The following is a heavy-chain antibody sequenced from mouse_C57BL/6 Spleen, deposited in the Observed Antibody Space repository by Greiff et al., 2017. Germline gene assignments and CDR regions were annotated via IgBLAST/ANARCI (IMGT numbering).Heavy chain of an antibody. V-gene: IGHV1-80*01. D-gene: IGHD1-1*01. Sequence: VQLVESGAELVKPGASVKISCKASGYAFSSYWMNWVKQRPGKGLEWIGQIYPGDGDTNYNGKFKGKATLTADKSSSTAYMQLSSLTSEDSAVYFCARRRGSSYFDYWGQGTTLTVSS. J-gene: IGHJ2*01. CDR1: GYAFSSYW. CDR3: ARRRGSSYFDY. CDR2: IYPGDGDT.